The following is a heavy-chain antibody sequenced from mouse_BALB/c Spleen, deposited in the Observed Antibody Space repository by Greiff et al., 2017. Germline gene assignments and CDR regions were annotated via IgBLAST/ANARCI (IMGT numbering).Heavy chain of an antibody. CDR1: GFSLTSYG. J-gene: IGHJ4*01. D-gene: IGHD2-4*01. CDR2: IWSGGST. Sequence: VQLQQSGPGLVQPSQSLSITCTVSGFSLTSYGVHWVRQSPGKGLEWLGVIWSGGSTDYNAAFISRLSISKDNSKSQVFFKMNSLQADDTAIYYCARNENYDYDGGDYYAMDYWGQGTSVTVSS. CDR3: ARNENYDYDGGDYYAMDY. V-gene: IGHV2-4-1*01.